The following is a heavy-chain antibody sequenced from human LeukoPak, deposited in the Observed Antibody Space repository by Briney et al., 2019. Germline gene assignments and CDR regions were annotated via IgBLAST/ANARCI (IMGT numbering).Heavy chain of an antibody. J-gene: IGHJ4*02. CDR2: IYHSGST. D-gene: IGHD3-16*01. CDR1: GYSISSGYY. CDR3: AREKFNYDLLHYFDY. Sequence: PSETLSLTCAVSGYSISSGYYWGWIRHPPGKGLEWIGSIYHSGSTYYNPSLKSRVTISVDTSKNQFSLKLSSVTAADTAVYYCAREKFNYDLLHYFDYWGQGTLVTVSS. V-gene: IGHV4-38-2*02.